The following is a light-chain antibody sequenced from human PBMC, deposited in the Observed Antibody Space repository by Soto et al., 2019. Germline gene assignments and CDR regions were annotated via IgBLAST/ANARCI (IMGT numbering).Light chain of an antibody. J-gene: IGKJ1*01. CDR3: QQTDSTPQT. Sequence: DIQMTQSPSSLSASVGDRVTISCRASQSIRNYVSWYQQKPGTPPKLLIRAASTLQSGVPSRFSGSGSGTEFTLTISSLQIEDFATYFCQQTDSTPQTFGQGTNVEI. V-gene: IGKV1-39*01. CDR2: AAS. CDR1: QSIRNY.